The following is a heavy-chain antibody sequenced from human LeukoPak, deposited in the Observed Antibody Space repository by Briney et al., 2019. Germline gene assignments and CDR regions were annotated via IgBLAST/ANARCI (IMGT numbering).Heavy chain of an antibody. D-gene: IGHD3-3*01. CDR1: GFTFTSSA. CDR2: IVVGSGNT. J-gene: IGHJ5*02. CDR3: AADLPRDLYNWFDP. V-gene: IGHV1-58*02. Sequence: SVKVSCKASGFTFTSSAMQWVRQARGQRLEWIGWIVVGSGNTNYAQKFQERVTITRDMSTSTAYMELSSLRSEDTAVYYCAADLPRDLYNWFDPWGQGALVTVSS.